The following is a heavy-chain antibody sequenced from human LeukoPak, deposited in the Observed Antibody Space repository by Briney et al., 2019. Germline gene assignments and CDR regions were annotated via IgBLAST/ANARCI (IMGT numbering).Heavy chain of an antibody. V-gene: IGHV3-20*04. Sequence: GGSLRLSCAASGFTFDDYGMSWVRQAPGKGLEWVSGINWNGGSTGYADSVKGRFTISRDNAKNSLYLQMNSLRAEDTGLYYCARALWVVVTPVFAFDIWGQGTMVTVSS. CDR2: INWNGGST. CDR1: GFTFDDYG. D-gene: IGHD4-23*01. CDR3: ARALWVVVTPVFAFDI. J-gene: IGHJ3*02.